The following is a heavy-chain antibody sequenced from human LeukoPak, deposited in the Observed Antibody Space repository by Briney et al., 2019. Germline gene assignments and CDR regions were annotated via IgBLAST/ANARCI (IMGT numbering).Heavy chain of an antibody. D-gene: IGHD6-13*01. CDR1: GFTFDDYT. J-gene: IGHJ3*02. Sequence: PGGSLRLSCAASGFTFDDYTMHWVRQAPGKGLEWVSLISWDGGSTYYADSVKGRFTISRDNSKNSLYLQMNSLRTEDTALYYCAKDSLRYSSSWYQAGAFDIWGQGTMVTVSS. V-gene: IGHV3-43*01. CDR3: AKDSLRYSSSWYQAGAFDI. CDR2: ISWDGGST.